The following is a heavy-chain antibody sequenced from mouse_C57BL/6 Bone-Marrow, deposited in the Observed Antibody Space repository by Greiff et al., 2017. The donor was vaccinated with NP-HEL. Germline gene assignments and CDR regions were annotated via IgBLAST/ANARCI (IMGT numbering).Heavy chain of an antibody. V-gene: IGHV1-42*01. J-gene: IGHJ2*01. CDR1: GYSFTGYY. CDR2: INPSTGGT. CDR3: ASYYYGSSYHYFDY. D-gene: IGHD1-1*01. Sequence: EVQLQQSGPELVKPGASVKISCKASGYSFTGYYMNWVKQSPEKSLEWIGEINPSTGGTTYNQKFKAKATLTVDKSSSTAYMQLKSLTSEDSAVYYCASYYYGSSYHYFDYWGQGTTLTVSS.